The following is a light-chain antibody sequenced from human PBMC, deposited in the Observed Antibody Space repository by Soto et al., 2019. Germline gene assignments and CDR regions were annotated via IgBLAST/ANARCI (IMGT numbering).Light chain of an antibody. CDR3: CSFASSRTVV. CDR2: GTN. CDR1: RSNIGAGYD. J-gene: IGLJ2*01. Sequence: QLVLTQPPSVSGAPGQRVTISCTGSRSNIGAGYDVHWYQQLPGTAPKLLIYGTNNRPSGVPDRFSGSKSGMSASLAITGLQAADEANYYCCSFASSRTVVFGGGTQLTVL. V-gene: IGLV1-40*01.